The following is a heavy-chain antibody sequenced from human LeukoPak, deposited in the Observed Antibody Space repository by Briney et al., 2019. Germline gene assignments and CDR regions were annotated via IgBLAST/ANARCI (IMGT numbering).Heavy chain of an antibody. V-gene: IGHV4-4*02. CDR3: ASSNNYVWFDP. CDR1: GFTVGSNY. D-gene: IGHD4-11*01. CDR2: VHHSGNT. Sequence: GSLRLSCAASGFTVGSNYMSWVRQPPGKGLEWIGEVHHSGNTKYSPSFRSRVTMSVDNSKNQFSLELSSVTAADTAVYYCASSNNYVWFDPWGQGALVTVSS. J-gene: IGHJ5*02.